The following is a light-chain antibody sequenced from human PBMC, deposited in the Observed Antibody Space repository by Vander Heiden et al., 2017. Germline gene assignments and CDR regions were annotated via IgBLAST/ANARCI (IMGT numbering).Light chain of an antibody. J-gene: IGLJ2*01. CDR2: GTN. CDR3: KSYASLLSASVV. V-gene: IGLV1-40*01. Sequence: QSVLTRPPSVSGAPGQRVTIACTGGSSNIRTGYGVHWYQHLTGKAPKLLIYGTNIRPSGAPDPVSASKSGTSASLATTGLQAEDAAVYYCKSYASLLSASVVFGGGTKLTVL. CDR1: SSNIRTGYG.